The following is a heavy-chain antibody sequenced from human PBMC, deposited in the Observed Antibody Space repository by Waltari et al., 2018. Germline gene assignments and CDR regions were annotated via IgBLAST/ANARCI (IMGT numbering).Heavy chain of an antibody. CDR1: GGSFSGYY. Sequence: QVQLQQWGAGLLKPSETLSLTCAVYGGSFSGYYWSWIRQPPGKGLEWIGEIKHSGSTNYHPSLKSRVTIAVDTSKNQFSLKLSSVTAADTAVYYWARCRMVWRRGWFDPWGQGTLVTVSS. D-gene: IGHD3-10*01. CDR2: IKHSGST. V-gene: IGHV4-34*01. J-gene: IGHJ5*02. CDR3: ARCRMVWRRGWFDP.